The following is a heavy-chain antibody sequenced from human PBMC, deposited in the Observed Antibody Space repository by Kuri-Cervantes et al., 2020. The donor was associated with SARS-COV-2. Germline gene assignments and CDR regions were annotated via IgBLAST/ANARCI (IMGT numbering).Heavy chain of an antibody. CDR2: ISYDGSNK. Sequence: GESLKISCAASGFTFSSYGMHWVRQAPGKGLEWVAVISYDGSNKYYADSVKGRFTISRDNSKNTLYLQMNSLRAEDTAVYYCAKIPGRCSGGSCYFHYWGQGTLVTVSS. J-gene: IGHJ4*02. CDR3: AKIPGRCSGGSCYFHY. CDR1: GFTFSSYG. D-gene: IGHD2-15*01. V-gene: IGHV3-30*18.